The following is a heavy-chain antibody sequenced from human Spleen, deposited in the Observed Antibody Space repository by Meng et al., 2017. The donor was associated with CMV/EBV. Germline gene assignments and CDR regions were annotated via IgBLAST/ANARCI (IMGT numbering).Heavy chain of an antibody. V-gene: IGHV3-23*01. D-gene: IGHD5-12*01. Sequence: GESMKISCAASGFTFSSYAMSWVRQAPGKGLQWVSSIRSSGSSTHYADSVKGRFTISRDNSKKMLHLEMNSLRAEDTAVYYCAKFNIVDYYYGMDVWGQGTTVTVSS. J-gene: IGHJ6*02. CDR2: IRSSGSST. CDR1: GFTFSSYA. CDR3: AKFNIVDYYYGMDV.